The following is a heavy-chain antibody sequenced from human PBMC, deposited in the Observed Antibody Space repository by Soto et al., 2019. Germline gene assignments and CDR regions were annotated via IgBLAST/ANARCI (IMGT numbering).Heavy chain of an antibody. V-gene: IGHV3-15*01. CDR3: TTGRWLPSDY. D-gene: IGHD3-22*01. J-gene: IGHJ4*02. Sequence: GGSVRHSGAASGCTFSNAWMSWVSQAPGKGLXWVXRIXXKXXXXXTXXAAPVKGRFTISRDDSKNTLYLQMNSLKTEDTAVYYCTTGRWLPSDYWGQGTLVTASS. CDR1: GCTFSNAW. CDR2: IXXKXXXXXT.